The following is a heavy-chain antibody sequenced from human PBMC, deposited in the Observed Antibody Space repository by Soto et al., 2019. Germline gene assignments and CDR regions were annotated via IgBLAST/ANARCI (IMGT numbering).Heavy chain of an antibody. D-gene: IGHD3-3*01. V-gene: IGHV1-8*01. CDR3: ARGRDDFWSGYPKDYYYYYMDV. CDR1: GYTFTSYD. CDR2: MNPNSGNT. J-gene: IGHJ6*03. Sequence: ASVKVSCKASGYTFTSYDINWVRQATGQGLEWMGWMNPNSGNTGYAQKFQGRVTMTRNTSISTAYMELSSLRSEDTAVYYCARGRDDFWSGYPKDYYYYYMDVWGKGTTVTVSS.